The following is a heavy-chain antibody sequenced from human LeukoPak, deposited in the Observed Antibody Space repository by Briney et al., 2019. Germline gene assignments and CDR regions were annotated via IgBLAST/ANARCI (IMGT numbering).Heavy chain of an antibody. Sequence: GESLQISCEGSGSIFTSNWIVWVRQLPGKSLDWMGIIFPGDSDTRYSPSFQGQVTISADKSINTAYLQWNSLRASDTAMYYCARRYCSGGSCYLDYWGQGTLVTVSS. D-gene: IGHD2-15*01. CDR2: IFPGDSDT. V-gene: IGHV5-51*01. J-gene: IGHJ4*02. CDR3: ARRYCSGGSCYLDY. CDR1: GSIFTSNW.